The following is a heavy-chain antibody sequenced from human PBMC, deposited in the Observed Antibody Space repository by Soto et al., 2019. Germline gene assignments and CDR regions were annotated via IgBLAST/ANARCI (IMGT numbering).Heavy chain of an antibody. D-gene: IGHD2-2*01. V-gene: IGHV4-39*01. Sequence: SETLSLTCTVSGGSISSSGYYWGWIRQPPGKGLEWIGSIYYSGSTYYNPSLKSRVTISVDTSKNQFSLKLSSVTAADTAVYYCARLRRDIVVVPAAIWFDPWGQGTLVTVSS. CDR3: ARLRRDIVVVPAAIWFDP. J-gene: IGHJ5*02. CDR1: GGSISSSGYY. CDR2: IYYSGST.